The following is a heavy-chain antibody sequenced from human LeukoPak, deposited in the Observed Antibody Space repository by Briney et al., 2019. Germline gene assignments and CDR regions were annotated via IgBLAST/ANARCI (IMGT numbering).Heavy chain of an antibody. D-gene: IGHD2-2*01. Sequence: PGGSLRLSCAASGFTFSSYGMHWVRQAPGKGLEWVAFIRYDGSNKYYADSVKGRLTISRDNSKNTLYLQMNSLRAEDTAVYYCAKDALPFATSHFDYWGQGTLVTVSS. J-gene: IGHJ4*02. CDR3: AKDALPFATSHFDY. V-gene: IGHV3-30*02. CDR1: GFTFSSYG. CDR2: IRYDGSNK.